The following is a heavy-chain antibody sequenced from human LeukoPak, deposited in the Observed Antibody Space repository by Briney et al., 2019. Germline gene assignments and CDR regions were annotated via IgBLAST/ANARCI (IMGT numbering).Heavy chain of an antibody. D-gene: IGHD3-10*01. CDR1: GFTFITYW. J-gene: IGHJ4*02. V-gene: IGHV3-74*01. CDR2: INSDGSTT. CDR3: ARACGSGSQVINYFDF. Sequence: GGSLRLFCAASGFTFITYWMRWVRQAPGKGLVWVSSINSDGSTTTYADSVKGRFTISRDNAKNMVYLQMNSLRAEDTAVYYCARACGSGSQVINYFDFWGQGTLVTVTS.